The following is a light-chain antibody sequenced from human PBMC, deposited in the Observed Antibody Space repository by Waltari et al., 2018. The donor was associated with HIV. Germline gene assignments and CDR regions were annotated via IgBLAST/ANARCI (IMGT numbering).Light chain of an antibody. CDR1: ESGDKY. CDR3: QAWGSSTSGV. CDR2: QDN. Sequence: SYAVTQPPSVAVSPGQTASITCSGYESGDKYTCWYQQKPGQSPLLVIYQDNKRPSGIPERFSGSSSGHTATLTVSGTLPMDEADYYCQAWGSSTSGVFGRGTRLTVL. J-gene: IGLJ2*01. V-gene: IGLV3-1*01.